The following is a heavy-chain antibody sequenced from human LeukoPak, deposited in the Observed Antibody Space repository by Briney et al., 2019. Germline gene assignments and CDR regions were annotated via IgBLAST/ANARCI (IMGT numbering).Heavy chain of an antibody. D-gene: IGHD4-11*01. CDR1: GYTFTSYG. V-gene: IGHV1-8*02. CDR2: MNPNSGNT. CDR3: AVMTTGLYYYYGMDV. Sequence: GASVKVSCKASGYTFTSYGISWVRQATGQGLEWMGWMNPNSGNTGYAQKFQGRVTMTRNTSISTAYMELSSLRSEDTAVYYCAVMTTGLYYYYGMDVWGQGTTVTVSS. J-gene: IGHJ6*02.